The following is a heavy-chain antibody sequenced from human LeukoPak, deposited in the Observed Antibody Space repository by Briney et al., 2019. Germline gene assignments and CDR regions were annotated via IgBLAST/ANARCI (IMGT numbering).Heavy chain of an antibody. Sequence: PGGSLRLSCAASGFTFSTYGMHWVRQAPGKGLEWVAFIWYDGNEKYFADSVKGRFTISRDNAKNSLYLQMNSLRAEDTAVYYCAELGITMIGGVWGKGTTVTISS. CDR1: GFTFSTYG. D-gene: IGHD3-10*02. J-gene: IGHJ6*04. CDR2: IWYDGNEK. CDR3: AELGITMIGGV. V-gene: IGHV3-33*03.